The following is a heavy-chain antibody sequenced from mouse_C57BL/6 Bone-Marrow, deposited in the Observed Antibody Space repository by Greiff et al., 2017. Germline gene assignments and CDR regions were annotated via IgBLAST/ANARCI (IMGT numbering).Heavy chain of an antibody. CDR1: GFTFSSYA. CDR3: ASGYSRSWFAY. V-gene: IGHV5-4*01. J-gene: IGHJ3*01. D-gene: IGHD2-12*01. Sequence: EVQLVESGGGLVKPGGSLKLSCAASGFTFSSYAMSWVRQTPEKRLEWVATISDGGSYTYYPDNVKGRFTISRDNAKNNLYLQMSHLKSEDTAMYYCASGYSRSWFAYWGQGTLVTVSA. CDR2: ISDGGSYT.